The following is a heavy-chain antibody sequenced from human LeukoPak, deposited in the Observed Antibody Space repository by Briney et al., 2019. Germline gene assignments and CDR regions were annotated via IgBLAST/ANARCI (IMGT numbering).Heavy chain of an antibody. J-gene: IGHJ6*04. D-gene: IGHD4-17*01. CDR3: ARDGGYGDYGPNYYYYYGMDV. Sequence: GGSLRLSCAASGTSFSSHWMHWVRQAPGKGLVWVAHISRDGSSTTYADSVKGRFTISRDNSKNTLYLQMNSLRAEDTAVYYCARDGGYGDYGPNYYYYYGMDVWGKGTTVTVSS. CDR1: GTSFSSHW. V-gene: IGHV3-74*01. CDR2: ISRDGSST.